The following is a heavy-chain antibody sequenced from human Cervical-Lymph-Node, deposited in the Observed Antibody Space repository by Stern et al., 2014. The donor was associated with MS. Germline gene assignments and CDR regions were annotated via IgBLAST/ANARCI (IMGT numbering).Heavy chain of an antibody. D-gene: IGHD3-22*01. Sequence: ESGPTSLKPTQTLTLTCTFSGFSVSTFGVGVGWIRQPPGKALEWLALIYWDNEKRYSPSLRNRLTITKDTSKNQVVLTMTNTDALDTATYFCTHIDDSSGYFAYWGQGTLVTVSS. V-gene: IGHV2-5*02. CDR2: IYWDNEK. J-gene: IGHJ4*02. CDR1: GFSVSTFGVG. CDR3: THIDDSSGYFAY.